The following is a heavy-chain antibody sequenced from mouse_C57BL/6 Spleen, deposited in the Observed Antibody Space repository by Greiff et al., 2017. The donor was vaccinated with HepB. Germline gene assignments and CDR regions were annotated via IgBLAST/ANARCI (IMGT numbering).Heavy chain of an antibody. V-gene: IGHV1-55*01. Sequence: QVQLQQPGAELVKPGASVKMSCKASGYTFTSYWITWVKQRPGQGLEWIGDIYPGSGSTNYNEKFKSKATLTVDTSSSTAYMQLSSLTSEDSAVYYCARKGIYYDGSSYVDYAMDYWGQGTSVTVSS. CDR3: ARKGIYYDGSSYVDYAMDY. D-gene: IGHD1-1*01. CDR2: IYPGSGST. J-gene: IGHJ4*01. CDR1: GYTFTSYW.